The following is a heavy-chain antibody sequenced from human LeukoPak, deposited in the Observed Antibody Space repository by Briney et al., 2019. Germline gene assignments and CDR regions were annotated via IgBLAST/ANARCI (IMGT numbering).Heavy chain of an antibody. CDR1: GFTFSSYW. J-gene: IGHJ6*02. D-gene: IGHD3-16*01. CDR2: INHNGNVN. Sequence: WGSLRLSCAASGFTFSSYWMNWARQAPGKGLEWVASINHNGNVNYYVDSVKGRFTISRDNAKNSLYLQMSNLRAGDTAVYFCARGGGLDVWGQGATVTVSS. CDR3: ARGGGLDV. V-gene: IGHV3-7*03.